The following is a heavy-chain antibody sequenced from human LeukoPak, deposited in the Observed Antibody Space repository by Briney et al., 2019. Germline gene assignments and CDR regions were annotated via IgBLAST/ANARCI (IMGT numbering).Heavy chain of an antibody. J-gene: IGHJ4*02. D-gene: IGHD6-13*01. CDR3: ARHPAIAAAGTKIFDY. V-gene: IGHV1-18*01. Sequence: GASVKVSCKASGYTFTSYGVSWVRQAPGQALEWMGRIIAYNGNTNYAQKLQGRVTMTTDTSTSTAYMELRSLRSDDTAVYYCARHPAIAAAGTKIFDYWGQGTLVSVSS. CDR2: IIAYNGNT. CDR1: GYTFTSYG.